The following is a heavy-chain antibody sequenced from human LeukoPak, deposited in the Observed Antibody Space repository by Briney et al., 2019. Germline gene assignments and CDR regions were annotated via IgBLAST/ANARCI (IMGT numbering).Heavy chain of an antibody. CDR2: IYYSGTT. Sequence: PSETLSLTCTVSGGSISTFYWSWIRQRPGKGLEWIGYIYYSGTTNYNPSLMSRVTISVDMSKSQFSLNLSSVTAADTALYYCARHGPLYDIWSAQFYFDYWGQGTLVAVSS. D-gene: IGHD3-3*01. CDR3: ARHGPLYDIWSAQFYFDY. V-gene: IGHV4-59*08. CDR1: GGSISTFY. J-gene: IGHJ4*02.